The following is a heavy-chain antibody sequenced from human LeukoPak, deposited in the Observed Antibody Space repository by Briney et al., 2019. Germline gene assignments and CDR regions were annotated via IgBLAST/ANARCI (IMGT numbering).Heavy chain of an antibody. J-gene: IGHJ4*02. V-gene: IGHV3-53*05. D-gene: IGHD2-15*01. Sequence: PGGSLRLSCAASGFTVSSNYMSWVRQAPGKGLEWVSVIYKGGSTNYADSVKGRFTISRDNAKNSLYLQMNSLRAEDTALYYCAKDISGVVVAATFDYWGQGTLVTVSS. CDR3: AKDISGVVVAATFDY. CDR2: IYKGGST. CDR1: GFTVSSNY.